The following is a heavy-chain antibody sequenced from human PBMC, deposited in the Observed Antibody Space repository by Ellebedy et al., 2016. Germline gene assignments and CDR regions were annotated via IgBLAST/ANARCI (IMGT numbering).Heavy chain of an antibody. V-gene: IGHV3-53*01. J-gene: IGHJ6*02. D-gene: IGHD3-9*01. CDR2: IYSVGST. Sequence: GGSLRLSCAASGFTVSSNYISWVRQAPGKGLEWVSIIYSVGSTYSADSVTGRFAISRDNSKKTLYLQMNSLRVEDTALYYCARNHRYFGNYGMDVWGQGTPVTVSS. CDR3: ARNHRYFGNYGMDV. CDR1: GFTVSSNY.